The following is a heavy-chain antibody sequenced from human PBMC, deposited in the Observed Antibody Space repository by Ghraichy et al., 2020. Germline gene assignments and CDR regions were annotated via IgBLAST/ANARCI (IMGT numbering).Heavy chain of an antibody. CDR1: GGSISSYY. J-gene: IGHJ4*02. CDR3: ARGGAHMGL. V-gene: IGHV4-59*01. CDR2: IYYSGTT. D-gene: IGHD1-26*01. Sequence: SETLSLTCSVSGGSISSYYGSWIRQPPGKGLEWIGNIYYSGTTNYNPSLKSRVTISVDTSKNQFSLKLSSVTAADTAVYYCARGGAHMGLWGQGTLVTVSS.